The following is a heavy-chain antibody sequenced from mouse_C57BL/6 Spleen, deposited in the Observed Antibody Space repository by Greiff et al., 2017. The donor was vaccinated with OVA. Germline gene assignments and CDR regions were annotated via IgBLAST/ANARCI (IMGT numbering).Heavy chain of an antibody. CDR3: ARSGDYYGSSPNYAMDY. CDR1: GYTFTSYG. V-gene: IGHV1-81*01. Sequence: VQLQQSGAELARPGASVKLSCKASGYTFTSYGISWVKQRTGQGLEWIGEIYPRSGNTYYNEKFKGKATLTADKSSSTAYMELRSLTSEDSAVYFCARSGDYYGSSPNYAMDYWGQGTSVTVSS. J-gene: IGHJ4*01. D-gene: IGHD1-1*01. CDR2: IYPRSGNT.